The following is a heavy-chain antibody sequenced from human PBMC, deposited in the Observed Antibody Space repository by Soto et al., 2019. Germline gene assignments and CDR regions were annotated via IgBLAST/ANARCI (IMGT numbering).Heavy chain of an antibody. Sequence: EVQLVESGGGLVQPGGSLRLSCAASGFTFSSYSMNWVRQAPGKGLEWVSYISSSSSTIYYADSVKGRFTISRDNAKNSLYLQMNSLRVEDTAVYYCARDSPYSSSWYDLNWFDPWGQGTLVTVSS. CDR3: ARDSPYSSSWYDLNWFDP. V-gene: IGHV3-48*01. CDR2: ISSSSSTI. CDR1: GFTFSSYS. D-gene: IGHD6-13*01. J-gene: IGHJ5*02.